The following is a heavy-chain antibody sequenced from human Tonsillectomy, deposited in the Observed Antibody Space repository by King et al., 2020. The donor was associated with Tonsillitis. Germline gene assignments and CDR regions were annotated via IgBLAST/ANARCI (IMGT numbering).Heavy chain of an antibody. J-gene: IGHJ4*02. Sequence: QLVQSGAEVKKPGSSVKVSCKASGGNFTNYVITWVRQAPGQGLEWMGGLIPIYNTAYYAQRFQERLTITADESTSTTYMGLSSLRSDDTAMYFCARGGGYSYGSRWGQGTPVTVSS. CDR1: GGNFTNYV. CDR2: LIPIYNTA. D-gene: IGHD5-18*01. V-gene: IGHV1-69*12. CDR3: ARGGGYSYGSR.